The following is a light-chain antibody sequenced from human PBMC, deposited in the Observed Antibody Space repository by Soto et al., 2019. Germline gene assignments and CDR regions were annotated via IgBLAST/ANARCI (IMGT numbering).Light chain of an antibody. V-gene: IGLV2-23*01. J-gene: IGLJ1*01. CDR3: CSYAGTSPFV. Sequence: QSALTQPASVSGSPGQSITISCTGTSSDVGTYNLVSWYQHHPGKAPKLMIYEGSKRPSGVSNRFSGSKSGNTASLTISGLQADDEADYYCCSYAGTSPFVFGTGTKVTVL. CDR2: EGS. CDR1: SSDVGTYNL.